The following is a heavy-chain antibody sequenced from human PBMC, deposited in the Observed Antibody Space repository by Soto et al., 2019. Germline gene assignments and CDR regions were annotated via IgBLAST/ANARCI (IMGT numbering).Heavy chain of an antibody. Sequence: EVQLVDSGGRLVQPGGSLRLSCAASGFMFSAYWMSWVRQDPGKGLEWVATISGGASDKFYVDSVKGRFTISRDDSKNTLYLQMNSLRDEDTAVYYCVREDWHRFGSWGQGTLVTVSS. CDR2: ISGGASDK. V-gene: IGHV3-7*01. D-gene: IGHD2-21*01. CDR3: VREDWHRFGS. J-gene: IGHJ4*02. CDR1: GFMFSAYW.